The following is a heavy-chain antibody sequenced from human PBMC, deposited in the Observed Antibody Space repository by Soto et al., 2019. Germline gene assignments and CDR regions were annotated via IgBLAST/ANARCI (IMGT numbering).Heavy chain of an antibody. CDR3: VISDIVVVVAATKGRSY. CDR1: GFTFSSYS. CDR2: ISSSSSTI. D-gene: IGHD2-15*01. J-gene: IGHJ4*02. V-gene: IGHV3-48*01. Sequence: GGSLRLSCAASGFTFSSYSMNWVRQAPGKGLEWVSYISSSSSTIYYADSVKGRFTISRDNAKNSLYLQMNSLRAEDTAVYYCVISDIVVVVAATKGRSYWGQGTLVTVSS.